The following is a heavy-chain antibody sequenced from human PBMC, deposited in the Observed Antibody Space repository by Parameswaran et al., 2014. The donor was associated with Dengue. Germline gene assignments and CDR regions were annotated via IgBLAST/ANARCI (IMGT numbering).Heavy chain of an antibody. V-gene: IGHV3-23*01. Sequence: RWIRQPPGKGLEWVSGISASGGSTYYTDPVKGRFTISRDNSKNTLYLQMNSLRAEDTAVYYCAKGVEDIHYWGQGTLVTVSS. D-gene: IGHD2-15*01. CDR3: AKGVEDIHY. CDR2: ISASGGST. J-gene: IGHJ4*02.